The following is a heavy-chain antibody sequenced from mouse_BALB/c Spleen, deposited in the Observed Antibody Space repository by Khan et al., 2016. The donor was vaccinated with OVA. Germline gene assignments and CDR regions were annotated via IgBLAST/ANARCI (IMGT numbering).Heavy chain of an antibody. CDR2: TNPTNGRT. V-gene: IGHV1S81*02. CDR3: ARIKKIVATYFDY. Sequence: VQLQQSGAELVKAGASVKMSCKASGYTFTSYWMHWVKQRLGQGLEWFAETNPTNGRTYYNEKFKSKATLNVDKSSSTAYMLLSGPTFEDSSVYNGARIKKIVATYFDYGGQGTTLTVSS. D-gene: IGHD1-1*01. J-gene: IGHJ2*01. CDR1: GYTFTSYW.